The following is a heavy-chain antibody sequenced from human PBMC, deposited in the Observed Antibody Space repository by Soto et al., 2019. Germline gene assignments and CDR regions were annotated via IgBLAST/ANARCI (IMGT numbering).Heavy chain of an antibody. CDR1: GGTFSSYA. J-gene: IGHJ6*02. CDR2: IIPIFGTA. D-gene: IGHD1-26*01. CDR3: ARALVGASLVGGRSYGMDV. V-gene: IGHV1-69*01. Sequence: QVQLVQSGAEVKKPGSSVKVSCKASGGTFSSYAISWLRQAPGQGLEWMGGIIPIFGTANYAQKFQGRVTITADDSTSTAYMELSSLRSEDTAVYYCARALVGASLVGGRSYGMDVWGQGTTVTVSS.